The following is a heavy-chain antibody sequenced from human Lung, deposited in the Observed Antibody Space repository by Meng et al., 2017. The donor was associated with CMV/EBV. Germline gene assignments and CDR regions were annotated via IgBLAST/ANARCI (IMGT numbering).Heavy chain of an antibody. D-gene: IGHD6-19*01. V-gene: IGHV4-39*01. CDR3: ARPDDSSGWYMPFDY. J-gene: IGHJ4*02. Sequence: SXTLSLXCTVSGGSISSSSYYWGWIRQPPGKGLEWIGSIYYSGSTYYNPSLKSRVTISVDTSKNQFSLKLSSVTAADTAVYYCARPDDSSGWYMPFDYWGQGNXV. CDR1: GGSISSSSYY. CDR2: IYYSGST.